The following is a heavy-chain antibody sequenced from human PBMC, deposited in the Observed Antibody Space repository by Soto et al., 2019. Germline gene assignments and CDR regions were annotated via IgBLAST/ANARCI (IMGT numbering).Heavy chain of an antibody. CDR3: ARDRSISYGSPYYGMDV. D-gene: IGHD3-10*01. J-gene: IGHJ6*02. V-gene: IGHV4-31*03. CDR1: GGSISSGGYY. Sequence: SETLSLTCTVSGGSISSGGYYWSWIRQHPGKGLEWIGYIYYSGSTYYNPSLKSRVTISVDTSKNQFSLKLSSVTAADTAVYYCARDRSISYGSPYYGMDVWGQGTTVTVSS. CDR2: IYYSGST.